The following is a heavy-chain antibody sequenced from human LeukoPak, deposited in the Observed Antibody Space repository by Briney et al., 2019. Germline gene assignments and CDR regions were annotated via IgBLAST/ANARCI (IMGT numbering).Heavy chain of an antibody. CDR2: ISSSGSTI. CDR3: ARDGGDCYSWYRRDAFDI. Sequence: GGSLRLSCAASGFTFSSYEMNWVRQAPGKGLEWVSYISSSGSTIYYADSVKGRFTISRDNAKNSLYLQMNSLRAEDTAVYYCARDGGDCYSWYRRDAFDIWGQGTMVTVPS. V-gene: IGHV3-48*03. D-gene: IGHD2-21*02. J-gene: IGHJ3*02. CDR1: GFTFSSYE.